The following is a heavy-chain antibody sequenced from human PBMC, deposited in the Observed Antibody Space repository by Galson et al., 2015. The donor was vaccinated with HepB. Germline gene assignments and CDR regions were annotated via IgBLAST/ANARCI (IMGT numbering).Heavy chain of an antibody. J-gene: IGHJ4*02. Sequence: SLRLSCAASGFGFSGYSMNWVRQAPGKGLEWVSSINPTSSYIYYAVSLEGRFTISRDKAKNSLYLEMTSLGVEDTAIYFCARVGSTAAAYPSPHAAYYLDSWGQGTLVTVSS. D-gene: IGHD3-16*01. CDR3: ARVGSTAAAYPSPHAAYYLDS. CDR2: INPTSSYI. V-gene: IGHV3-21*04. CDR1: GFGFSGYS.